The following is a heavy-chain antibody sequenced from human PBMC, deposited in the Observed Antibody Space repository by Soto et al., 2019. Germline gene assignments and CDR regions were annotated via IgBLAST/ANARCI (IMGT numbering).Heavy chain of an antibody. J-gene: IGHJ4*02. CDR1: GFTFSSYA. D-gene: IGHD5-12*01. CDR2: ISGSGGST. CDR3: AKDRGRGYDS. Sequence: EVQLLESGGALVQPGGSLRLSCAASGFTFSSYAMSWVRQAPGKGLEWVSGISGSGGSTHYADSVKGRFTISRDNSKNTLYLQRNSLRAEGTAVYYCAKDRGRGYDSWGQGTLVTVSS. V-gene: IGHV3-23*01.